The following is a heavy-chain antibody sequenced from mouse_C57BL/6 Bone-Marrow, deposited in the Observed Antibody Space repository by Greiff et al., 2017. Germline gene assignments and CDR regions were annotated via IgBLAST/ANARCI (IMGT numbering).Heavy chain of an antibody. V-gene: IGHV1-72*01. CDR3: AREEGLSYWYFDV. CDR1: GYTFTSYW. Sequence: VQLQQPGAELVKPGASVKLSCKASGYTFTSYWMHWVKQRPGRGLEWIGRIDPNGGGTKYNEKFKSKATLTVDKPSSTAYMQLSSLTSEDAAVYYCAREEGLSYWYFDVWGTGTTVTVSS. J-gene: IGHJ1*03. CDR2: IDPNGGGT. D-gene: IGHD3-3*01.